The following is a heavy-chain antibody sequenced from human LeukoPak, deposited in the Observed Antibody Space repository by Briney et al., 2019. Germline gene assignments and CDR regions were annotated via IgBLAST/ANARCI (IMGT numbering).Heavy chain of an antibody. V-gene: IGHV1-18*01. CDR2: ISAQHGQT. CDR3: ARADGSGSYYRKKNWFDP. J-gene: IGHJ5*02. Sequence: ASVKVSCKTSGYSENFYGITWVRQVAGQGLEWMGWISAQHGQTEYAPNSQDRVTMTTDTYTNTAYMELRSLRSDDTAVYYCARADGSGSYYRKKNWFDPWGQGTLVTVSS. CDR1: GYSENFYG. D-gene: IGHD3-10*01.